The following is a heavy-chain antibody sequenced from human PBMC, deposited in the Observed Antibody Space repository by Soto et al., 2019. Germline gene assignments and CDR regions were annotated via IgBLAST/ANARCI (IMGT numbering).Heavy chain of an antibody. CDR2: ISGSGGST. J-gene: IGHJ6*03. Sequence: PGGSLRLSCAASGFTFSSYAMSWVRQAPGKGLEWVSAISGSGGSTYYADSVKGRFTISRHNSKNTLYLQMNSLGAEDTAVYYCARGGNWYSSSWHLSYYYMDVWGKGTTVTVSS. V-gene: IGHV3-23*01. CDR1: GFTFSSYA. D-gene: IGHD6-13*01. CDR3: ARGGNWYSSSWHLSYYYMDV.